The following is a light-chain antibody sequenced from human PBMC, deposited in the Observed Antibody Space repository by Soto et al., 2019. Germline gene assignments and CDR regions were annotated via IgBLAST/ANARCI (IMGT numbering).Light chain of an antibody. CDR3: QQRSNWPIT. CDR2: DAF. CDR1: QSVSSY. Sequence: IVLTQSPATLSLSPGERATLSCRASQSVSSYLAWYQQKPRQAPRLLLSDAFNRATGIPAGFSGSGSGTDFTLPISSLEPEDFAVYFCQQRSNWPITFGQGTRLEI. V-gene: IGKV3-11*01. J-gene: IGKJ5*01.